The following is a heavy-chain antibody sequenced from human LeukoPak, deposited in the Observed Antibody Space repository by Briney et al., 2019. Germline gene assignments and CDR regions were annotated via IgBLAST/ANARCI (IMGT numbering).Heavy chain of an antibody. J-gene: IGHJ6*02. D-gene: IGHD5-12*01. CDR3: VIRGYSGYAPYYYYGMDV. CDR2: ISYDGSNK. Sequence: PGGSLRLSCAASGFTFSSYGMHWVRQAPGKGLEWVAVISYDGSNKYYADSVKGRFTISRDNSKNTLYLQMNSLRAEDTAVYYCVIRGYSGYAPYYYYGMDVWGQGTTVTVSS. CDR1: GFTFSSYG. V-gene: IGHV3-30*03.